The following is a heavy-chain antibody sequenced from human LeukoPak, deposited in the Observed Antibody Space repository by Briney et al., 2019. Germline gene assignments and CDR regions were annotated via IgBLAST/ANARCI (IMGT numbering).Heavy chain of an antibody. V-gene: IGHV3-23*01. CDR3: AKSIVVVAAALDY. Sequence: GGSLRLSCEASGFTFSNYAMSWVRQAPGKGLGWVSVISGSGDRTHYADSVKGRFTISRDNSKNTLYLQMNSLRAEDTAVYYCAKSIVVVAAALDYWGQGTLVTVSS. D-gene: IGHD2-2*01. CDR2: ISGSGDRT. CDR1: GFTFSNYA. J-gene: IGHJ4*02.